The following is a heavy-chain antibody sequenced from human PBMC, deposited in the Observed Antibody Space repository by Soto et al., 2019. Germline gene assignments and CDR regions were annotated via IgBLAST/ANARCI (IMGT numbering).Heavy chain of an antibody. Sequence: PGGSLRLSCTGSGFNFGNNAMTWFRQAPGKGLEWVGFIRSKNYGRTTEYAASVRGRFTISRDDSKSTAYLQMNGLKTEDTAVYYCARPSYYYDRSGFEPGAFEIWGRGTVVTVSS. D-gene: IGHD3-22*01. V-gene: IGHV3-49*03. J-gene: IGHJ3*02. CDR2: IRSKNYGRTT. CDR3: ARPSYYYDRSGFEPGAFEI. CDR1: GFNFGNNA.